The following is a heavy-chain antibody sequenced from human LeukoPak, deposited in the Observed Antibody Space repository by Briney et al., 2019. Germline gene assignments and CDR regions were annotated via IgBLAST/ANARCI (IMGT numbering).Heavy chain of an antibody. D-gene: IGHD2-2*01. J-gene: IGHJ4*02. Sequence: PSETLSLTCAVSGGSISSSNWWSWVRQPPGKGLEWIGEIYHSGSTNYNPSLKSRVTISVDKSKNQFSLKLSSVTAADTAVYYCARSFCDSTMCYAYFDYWGQGTVVTVSS. CDR3: ARSFCDSTMCYAYFDY. CDR2: IYHSGST. CDR1: GGSISSSNW. V-gene: IGHV4-4*02.